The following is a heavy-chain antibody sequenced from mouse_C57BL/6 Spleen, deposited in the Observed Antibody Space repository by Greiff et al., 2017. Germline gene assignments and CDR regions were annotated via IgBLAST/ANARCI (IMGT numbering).Heavy chain of an antibody. Sequence: QFKLKQPGAELMKPGASVKLSCKATGYTFPGYWMAWVNQRPGHGLEWIGKICPGSGSTKYNEKLKGKATFTTETASNTAYMQLSSLTTEDTAIYYCARWVYYGSNPFYFDYWGQGTTLTVAS. CDR3: ARWVYYGSNPFYFDY. CDR2: ICPGSGST. V-gene: IGHV1-9*01. J-gene: IGHJ2*01. D-gene: IGHD1-1*01. CDR1: GYTFPGYW.